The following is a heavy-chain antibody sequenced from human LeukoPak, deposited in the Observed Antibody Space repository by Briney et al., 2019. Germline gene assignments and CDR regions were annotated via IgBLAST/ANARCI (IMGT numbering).Heavy chain of an antibody. V-gene: IGHV4-4*07. Sequence: SETLSLTCTVSGGSISSYYWSWIRQPAGKGLEWIGRIYTSGSTNYNPSLKSRVTISVDKSKNQFSLKLSSVTAADTAVYYCARRGGYSSDAFDIWGQGTMVTVSS. J-gene: IGHJ3*02. CDR1: GGSISSYY. CDR3: ARRGGYSSDAFDI. D-gene: IGHD2-21*02. CDR2: IYTSGST.